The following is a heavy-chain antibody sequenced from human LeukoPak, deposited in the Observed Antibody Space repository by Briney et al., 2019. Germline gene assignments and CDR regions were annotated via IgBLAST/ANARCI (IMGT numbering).Heavy chain of an antibody. CDR3: ARHVVKTESSSWYRAFRNWFDP. CDR1: GFTFSNAW. J-gene: IGHJ5*02. CDR2: INHSGST. D-gene: IGHD6-13*01. V-gene: IGHV4-34*01. Sequence: GSLRLSCAASGFTFSNAWLSWVRQAPGKGLVWIWEINHSGSTNYNPSLKSRVTISVDKSKNQFSLNLSSVTDADTAVYYCARHVVKTESSSWYRAFRNWFDPWGQGTLVTVSS.